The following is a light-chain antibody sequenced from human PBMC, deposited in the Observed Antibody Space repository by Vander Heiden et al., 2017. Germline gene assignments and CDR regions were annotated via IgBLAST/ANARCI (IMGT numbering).Light chain of an antibody. CDR1: QSVSSY. V-gene: IGKV3-11*01. Sequence: EIVLTQSPSTLSLSPGERATLFCRASQSVSSYLAWYQQKPGQAPRLLIYDASNRATGSPDRFSGSGCGKDCTLTISSLGPEECAVYYCQQRSNGHPVPFTFGHGTKVDIK. J-gene: IGKJ3*01. CDR2: DAS. CDR3: QQRSNGHPVPFT.